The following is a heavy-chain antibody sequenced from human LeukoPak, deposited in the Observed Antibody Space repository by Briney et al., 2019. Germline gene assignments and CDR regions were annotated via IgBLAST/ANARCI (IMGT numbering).Heavy chain of an antibody. J-gene: IGHJ4*02. V-gene: IGHV1-69*13. CDR3: ASGNYYDSSGSQPKFDY. CDR1: GGTFSSYA. Sequence: SVKVSCKASGGTFSSYAISWVRQAPGQGLEWMGGIIPNFGTANYAQKFQGRVTITADESTSTAYMELSSLRSEDTAVYYCASGNYYDSSGSQPKFDYWGQGTLVTVSS. CDR2: IIPNFGTA. D-gene: IGHD3-22*01.